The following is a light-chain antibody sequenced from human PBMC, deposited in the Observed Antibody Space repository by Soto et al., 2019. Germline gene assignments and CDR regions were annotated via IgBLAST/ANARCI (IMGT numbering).Light chain of an antibody. J-gene: IGLJ1*01. CDR3: CSYTRSGTLI. CDR1: SSDIGDYNY. Sequence: QSVLTQPASVSGSPGQSITISCVGTSSDIGDYNYVSWYQQHPGKVPKVIIFDVSNRPSGVSYRFSGTKSGNTASLTVSGLLAEDEAHYYCCSYTRSGTLISGTGTKVTVL. V-gene: IGLV2-14*01. CDR2: DVS.